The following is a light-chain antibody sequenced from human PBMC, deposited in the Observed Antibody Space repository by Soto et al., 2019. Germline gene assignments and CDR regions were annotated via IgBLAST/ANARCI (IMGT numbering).Light chain of an antibody. J-gene: IGKJ4*01. CDR3: QQYGSFPLT. CDR2: GTS. CDR1: QSVSTSY. Sequence: ENVLTQSPGTLSLSPGEGATLSCRASQSVSTSYLAWYQHKRGQAPRLLIYGTSTRACGIPDRFSGSGSGKDFTLTISRLEPEDFAVYYCQQYGSFPLTFGGGTKVEI. V-gene: IGKV3-20*01.